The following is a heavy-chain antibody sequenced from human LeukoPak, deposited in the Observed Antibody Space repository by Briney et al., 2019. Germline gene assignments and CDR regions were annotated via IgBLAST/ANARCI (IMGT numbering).Heavy chain of an antibody. J-gene: IGHJ4*02. V-gene: IGHV3-74*01. CDR1: GFTFSNYW. CDR3: TRATRGGYDGYFDY. CDR2: IDDDGSST. D-gene: IGHD5-12*01. Sequence: GGSLRLSCAASGFTFSNYWMHWVRQAPGKGLVWVSRIDDDGSSTNYADSVKGRFTISRDNAKNTLYLQMNSLRAEDTAVYYCTRATRGGYDGYFDYWGQGTLVTVSS.